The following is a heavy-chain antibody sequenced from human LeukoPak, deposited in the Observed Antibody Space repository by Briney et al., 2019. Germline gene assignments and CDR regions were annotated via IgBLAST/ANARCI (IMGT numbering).Heavy chain of an antibody. CDR1: GSTFSSYS. Sequence: PGGSLRLSCAASGSTFSSYSMNWVRQAPGKGLEWVSSINSGSNSIYYADSVKGRFTISRDNAKNSLYLQMNSLRAEDTAVYYCTRGSYGDYGYWGQGALVTVSS. CDR2: INSGSNSI. V-gene: IGHV3-21*01. D-gene: IGHD4-17*01. J-gene: IGHJ4*02. CDR3: TRGSYGDYGY.